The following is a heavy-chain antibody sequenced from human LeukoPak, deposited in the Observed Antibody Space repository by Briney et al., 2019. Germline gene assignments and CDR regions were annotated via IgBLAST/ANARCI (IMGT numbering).Heavy chain of an antibody. Sequence: PSETLSLTCDVSGVSITKYLWNWIRQSPGKGLEWIGYLDVTGKKKYASFFESRVTISGDISKNQFSLRPTSLTAADTAVYFCARSKFGFGATNFDTWGQGTLVSVSS. CDR3: ARSKFGFGATNFDT. CDR1: GVSITKYL. V-gene: IGHV4-59*01. CDR2: LDVTGKK. J-gene: IGHJ5*02. D-gene: IGHD3-10*01.